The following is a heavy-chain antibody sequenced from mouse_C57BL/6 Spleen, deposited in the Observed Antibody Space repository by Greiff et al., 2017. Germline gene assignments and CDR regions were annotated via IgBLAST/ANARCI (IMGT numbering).Heavy chain of an antibody. CDR2: INPNNGGT. Sequence: VQLQQSGPELVKPGASVKISCKASGYTFTDYYMNWVKQSHGKSLEWIGDINPNNGGTSYNQKFKGKATLTVDKSSSTAYMELRSLTSEDSAVYYCARRTVVGFDYWGQGTTLTVSS. V-gene: IGHV1-26*01. CDR1: GYTFTDYY. D-gene: IGHD1-1*01. J-gene: IGHJ2*01. CDR3: ARRTVVGFDY.